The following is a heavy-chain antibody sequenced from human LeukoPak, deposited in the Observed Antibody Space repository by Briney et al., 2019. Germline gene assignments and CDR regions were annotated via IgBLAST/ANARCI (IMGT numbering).Heavy chain of an antibody. D-gene: IGHD2-2*01. CDR1: GFTFSSYE. Sequence: GGSLRLSCAASGFTFSSYEMNWVRQAPGKGLEWVSYISSSGSTIYYADSVKGRFTISRDNSKNTLYLQMNSLRAEDTAVYYCAKAWAHLDIVVVPAAMFDPYYFDYWGQGTLVTVSS. V-gene: IGHV3-48*03. CDR2: ISSSGSTI. J-gene: IGHJ4*02. CDR3: AKAWAHLDIVVVPAAMFDPYYFDY.